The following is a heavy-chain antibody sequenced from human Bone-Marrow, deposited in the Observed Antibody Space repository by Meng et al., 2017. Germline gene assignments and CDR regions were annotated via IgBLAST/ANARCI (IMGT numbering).Heavy chain of an antibody. D-gene: IGHD3-22*01. Sequence: SETLSLTCAVYGGSFSGYYWSWIRQPPGKGLEWIGEINHSGSTNYNPSLKSRVTISVDTSENQFSLKLSSVTAADTAVYYCARGKLFPREARSHYYDSSGHPLFDYWGQGTLVTVSS. CDR1: GGSFSGYY. CDR3: ARGKLFPREARSHYYDSSGHPLFDY. V-gene: IGHV4-34*01. CDR2: INHSGST. J-gene: IGHJ4*02.